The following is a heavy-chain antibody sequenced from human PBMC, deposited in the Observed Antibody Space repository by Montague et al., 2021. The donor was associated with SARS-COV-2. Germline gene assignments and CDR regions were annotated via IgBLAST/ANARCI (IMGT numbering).Heavy chain of an antibody. CDR1: GGSFSGYY. CDR3: ARRGSSVWGVTVSAELHY. Sequence: SETLSLTCAVYGGSFSGYYWSWIRQPPEKGLEWIGEINQSGRTNNNPSLKSRVIISVDTSKNQFSLKLSSVTAADTAVYYCARRGSSVWGVTVSAELHYWGHGILVIVSS. CDR2: INQSGRT. J-gene: IGHJ2*01. V-gene: IGHV4-34*01. D-gene: IGHD3-10*01.